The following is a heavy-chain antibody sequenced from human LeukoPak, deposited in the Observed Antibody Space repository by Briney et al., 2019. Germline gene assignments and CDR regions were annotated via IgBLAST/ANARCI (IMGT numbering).Heavy chain of an antibody. CDR3: ARDSAPVYYGSGFDY. V-gene: IGHV3-23*01. CDR1: GFTFSSSA. J-gene: IGHJ4*02. Sequence: PGGSLRLSCAASGFTFSSSAMSWVRQAPGKGLEWVSSISGSGGSTYYADSVKGRFTISRDNAKNSLYLQMNSLRAEDTAVYYCARDSAPVYYGSGFDYWGQGTLVTVSS. D-gene: IGHD3-10*01. CDR2: ISGSGGST.